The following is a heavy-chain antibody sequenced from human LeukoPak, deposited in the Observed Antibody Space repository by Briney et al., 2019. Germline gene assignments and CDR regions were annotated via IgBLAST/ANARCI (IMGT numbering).Heavy chain of an antibody. V-gene: IGHV3-21*01. CDR3: ARDYRVSTIYYFGY. D-gene: IGHD2-2*01. J-gene: IGHJ4*02. CDR2: ISSSSSYI. CDR1: GFTFSSYS. Sequence: GGSLRLSCAASGFTFSSYSMNWVRQAPGKGLEWVSSISSSSSYIYYADSVKGRFTISRDNANNSLYLQMNRLRTEDTAVNYCARDYRVSTIYYFGYWGQGTLVTVSS.